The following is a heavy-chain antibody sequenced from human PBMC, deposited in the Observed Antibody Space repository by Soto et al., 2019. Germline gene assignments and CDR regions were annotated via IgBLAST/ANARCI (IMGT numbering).Heavy chain of an antibody. CDR2: ISYDGSNK. CDR1: GFTFSSYG. J-gene: IGHJ4*02. V-gene: IGHV3-30*18. CDR3: AKETIPDY. Sequence: GGSLRLSCSDSGFTFSSYGMHWVRQAPGKGLEWVAVISYDGSNKYYADSVKGRFTISRDNSKNTLYLQMNSLRAEDTAVYYCAKETIPDYWGQGTLVTVSS. D-gene: IGHD1-1*01.